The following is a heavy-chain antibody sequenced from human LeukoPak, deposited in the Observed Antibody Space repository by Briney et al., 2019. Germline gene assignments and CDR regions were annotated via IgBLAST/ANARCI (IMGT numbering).Heavy chain of an antibody. V-gene: IGHV1-8*01. CDR3: ARTNGAVAGTDFDY. CDR2: MNPNSGNT. D-gene: IGHD6-19*01. Sequence: ASVKVSCKASGYTFTSYDINWVRQATGQGLEWVGWMNPNSGNTGYAQKFQGRVTMTRNTSISTAYMELSSLRSEDTAVYYCARTNGAVAGTDFDYWGQGTLVTVSS. CDR1: GYTFTSYD. J-gene: IGHJ4*02.